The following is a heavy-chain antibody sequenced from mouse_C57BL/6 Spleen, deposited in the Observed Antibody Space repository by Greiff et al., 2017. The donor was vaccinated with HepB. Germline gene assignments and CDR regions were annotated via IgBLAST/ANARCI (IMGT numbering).Heavy chain of an antibody. Sequence: EVQVVESGEGLVKPGGSLKLSCAASGFTFSSYAMSWVRQTPEKRLEWVAYISSGGDYIYYADTVKGRFTISRDNARNTLYLQMSSLKSEDTAMYYCTREGDYYGSSPYYAMDYWGQGTSVTVSS. J-gene: IGHJ4*01. CDR2: ISSGGDYI. CDR3: TREGDYYGSSPYYAMDY. CDR1: GFTFSSYA. V-gene: IGHV5-9-1*02. D-gene: IGHD1-1*01.